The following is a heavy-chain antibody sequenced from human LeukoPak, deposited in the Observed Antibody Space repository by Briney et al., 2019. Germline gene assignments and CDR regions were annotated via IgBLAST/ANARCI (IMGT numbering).Heavy chain of an antibody. Sequence: PGGSLRLSCAASGFTFSSYDMNWVRQAPGQGLVWVSRINPAGSSTNYADSVKGRFTISRDNAMNTLYLHLNSLRAEDTAVYYCAEAYGDWDYYYGMDVWGQGTTVTVSS. D-gene: IGHD4-17*01. CDR3: AEAYGDWDYYYGMDV. V-gene: IGHV3-74*01. CDR1: GFTFSSYD. CDR2: INPAGSST. J-gene: IGHJ6*02.